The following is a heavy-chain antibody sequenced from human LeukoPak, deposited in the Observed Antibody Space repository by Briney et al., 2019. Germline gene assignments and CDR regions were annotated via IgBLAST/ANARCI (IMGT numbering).Heavy chain of an antibody. D-gene: IGHD4-17*01. Sequence: PGGSLRLSCAASGFAFTDYYMSWIRQAPGKGLDWVSYISISGTTLNYADSVKGRFTFSRDNAKNSLYLQMNSLRAEDTAVYYCARAGRLQYGDYVAFDYWGQGTLVTVSS. CDR3: ARAGRLQYGDYVAFDY. CDR1: GFAFTDYY. J-gene: IGHJ4*02. CDR2: ISISGTTL. V-gene: IGHV3-11*01.